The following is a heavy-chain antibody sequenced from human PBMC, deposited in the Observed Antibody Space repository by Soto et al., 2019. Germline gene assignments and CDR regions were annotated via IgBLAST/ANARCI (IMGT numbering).Heavy chain of an antibody. D-gene: IGHD6-19*01. CDR2: INQSGST. Sequence: QVQLQQWGAGLLKPSETLSLTCAVYGGSFSDYYWSWIRQTPGKGLEWIGEINQSGSTNCNPSLKSXXTXSXXTSRNQFSLKLTSVTAADTAVYFCARKQWLGPLDFWGKGTLVTVSS. V-gene: IGHV4-34*01. CDR1: GGSFSDYY. CDR3: ARKQWLGPLDF. J-gene: IGHJ4*02.